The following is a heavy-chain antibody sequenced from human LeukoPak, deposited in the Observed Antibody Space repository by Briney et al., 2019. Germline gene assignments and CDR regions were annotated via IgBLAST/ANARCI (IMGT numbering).Heavy chain of an antibody. Sequence: GGSLRLSCEASGIIFSIYAMNWVRQAPGKGLEWVSSINTGGATYHADSVKGWFTISRDNSKNTLYLQMNSLTDEDTAIYYCATSPVSAAGLQPNFDYWGQGTLVTASS. CDR2: INTGGAT. CDR3: ATSPVSAAGLQPNFDY. J-gene: IGHJ4*02. CDR1: GIIFSIYA. D-gene: IGHD5-24*01. V-gene: IGHV3-23*01.